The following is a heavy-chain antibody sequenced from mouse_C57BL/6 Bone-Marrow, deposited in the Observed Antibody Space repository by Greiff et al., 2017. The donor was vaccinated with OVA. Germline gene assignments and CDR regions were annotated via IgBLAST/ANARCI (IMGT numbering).Heavy chain of an antibody. CDR3: TRDGGDGSVFAY. V-gene: IGHV5-9-1*02. Sequence: EVKVEESGAGLVKPGGSLKLSCAASGFTFSSYAMSWVRQTPEKRLEWVAYISSGGDYIYYADTVKGRFTISRDNARNTLYLQMSSLKSEDTAMYYCTRDGGDGSVFAYWGQGTLVTVSA. CDR1: GFTFSSYA. J-gene: IGHJ3*01. D-gene: IGHD2-3*01. CDR2: ISSGGDYI.